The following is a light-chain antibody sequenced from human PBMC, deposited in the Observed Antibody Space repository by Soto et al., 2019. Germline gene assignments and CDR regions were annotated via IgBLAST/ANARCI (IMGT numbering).Light chain of an antibody. CDR2: DVS. V-gene: IGLV2-11*01. Sequence: QSALTQPRSVSGSPGQSVTISCTGTSSDVGGYNYVSWYQQHSGKAPKLMIYDVSKRPSGVPDRFSGSKSANTASLTISGLQAEDEADYYCCSYAGSYTYVFGTGTKVTVL. CDR1: SSDVGGYNY. J-gene: IGLJ1*01. CDR3: CSYAGSYTYV.